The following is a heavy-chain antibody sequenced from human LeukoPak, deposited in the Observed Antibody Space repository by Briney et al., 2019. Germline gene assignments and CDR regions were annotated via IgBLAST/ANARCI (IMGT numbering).Heavy chain of an antibody. Sequence: GGSLRLSCAASGFTFSSYWMHWVRQGPGKGLVWVSRISNDGSSTSYADSVKGRFTISRDNANNTVYLQMNSLRAEDTAVYYCAGVFNAFSFDLRGRGTLVTVSS. CDR3: AGVFNAFSFDL. CDR1: GFTFSSYW. CDR2: ISNDGSST. D-gene: IGHD2-21*01. J-gene: IGHJ2*01. V-gene: IGHV3-74*01.